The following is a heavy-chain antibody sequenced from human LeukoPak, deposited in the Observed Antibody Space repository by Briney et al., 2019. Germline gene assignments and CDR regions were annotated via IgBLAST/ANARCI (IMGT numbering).Heavy chain of an antibody. CDR3: ARGGDIVVVVAATPDYYYGMDV. J-gene: IGHJ6*02. CDR2: ISSSSSYI. CDR1: GFTFSSYS. D-gene: IGHD2-15*01. V-gene: IGHV3-21*01. Sequence: SGGSLRLSCAASGFTFSSYSMNWVRQAPGKGLEWVSSISSSSSYIYYADSVKGRFTISRDNAKNSLYLQMNSLRAEDTAVYYCARGGDIVVVVAATPDYYYGMDVWGQGTTVTVSS.